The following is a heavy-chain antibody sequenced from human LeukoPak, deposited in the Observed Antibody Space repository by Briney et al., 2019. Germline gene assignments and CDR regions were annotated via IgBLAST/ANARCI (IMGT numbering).Heavy chain of an antibody. V-gene: IGHV3-23*01. CDR2: ISGSGGST. CDR1: GFTFSSYA. D-gene: IGHD2-21*01. J-gene: IGHJ5*02. CDR3: AKDPSSYSGFDP. Sequence: GGSLRLSCAASGFTFSSYAMSWVRQAPGKGLEWVSAISGSGGSTYYADSVKGRFTISRDNSKNTLWLQMNSLRAEDTAVYYCAKDPSSYSGFDPWGQGTLVTVSS.